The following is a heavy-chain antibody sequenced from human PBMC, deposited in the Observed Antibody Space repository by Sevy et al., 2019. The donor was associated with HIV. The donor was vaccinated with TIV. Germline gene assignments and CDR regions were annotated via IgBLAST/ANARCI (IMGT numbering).Heavy chain of an antibody. V-gene: IGHV4-4*07. CDR1: GDSFSSYF. Sequence: SETLSLTCTVSGDSFSSYFWAWIRQPAGKGLEWIGRINTSGSTNYNPSLKSRVTMSVDTSKSQFSLKVTSLIAADTAIYFCARSNWVTATNGFSKSYYFDYWGQGSLVTVSS. CDR2: INTSGST. D-gene: IGHD7-27*01. J-gene: IGHJ4*02. CDR3: ARSNWVTATNGFSKSYYFDY.